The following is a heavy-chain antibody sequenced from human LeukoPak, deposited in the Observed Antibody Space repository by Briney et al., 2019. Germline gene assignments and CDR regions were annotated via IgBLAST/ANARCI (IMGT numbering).Heavy chain of an antibody. V-gene: IGHV3-23*01. CDR1: GFTFTSYA. J-gene: IGHJ4*02. CDR2: ISGSGGST. CDR3: AKDPRVGSRVATPCH. D-gene: IGHD5-24*01. Sequence: GGSLRLSCAASGFTFTSYAMSWVRQAPGKGLEWVSAISGSGGSTYYADSVKGRFTISRDNSKSTLFLQMNILRAEDTAVYYCAKDPRVGSRVATPCHWGQGTLVTVSS.